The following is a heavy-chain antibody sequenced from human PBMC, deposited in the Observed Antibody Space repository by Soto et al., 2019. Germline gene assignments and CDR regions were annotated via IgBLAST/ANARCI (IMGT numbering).Heavy chain of an antibody. CDR3: ERGFGRSHIDY. V-gene: IGHV4-39*01. J-gene: IGHJ4*02. D-gene: IGHD3-16*01. Sequence: SETLSLTCTVSGGSISSRDSYWGGIRQPTRKGLEWNRRYPDSGRTYYNPYLKSRVTISVDTSKNRLSLRVTSVTAAGTAVYYCERGFGRSHIDYRDPGTLGTVFS. CDR2: YPDSGRT. CDR1: GGSISSRDSY.